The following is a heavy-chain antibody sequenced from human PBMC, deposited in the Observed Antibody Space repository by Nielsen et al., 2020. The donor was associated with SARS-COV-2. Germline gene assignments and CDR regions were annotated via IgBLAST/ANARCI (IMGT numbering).Heavy chain of an antibody. D-gene: IGHD4-17*01. Sequence: GGSLRLSCAASGFTFSRYDMHWVRQAPGKGLEWVAVISYDGSNKYYADSVKGRFTVSRDNSKNTLYLQMNSLRAEDTAVYYCGYGDYVGTWGQGTLVTVSS. J-gene: IGHJ4*02. CDR3: GYGDYVGT. CDR1: GFTFSRYD. CDR2: ISYDGSNK. V-gene: IGHV3-30*03.